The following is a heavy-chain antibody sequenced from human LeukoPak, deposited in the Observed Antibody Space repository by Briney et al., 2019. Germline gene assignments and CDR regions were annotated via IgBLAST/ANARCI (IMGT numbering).Heavy chain of an antibody. Sequence: GGSLRLSCAASGFTFNIYAMYWVRQVPGKGLEWVSGINWNSGSTVYADSVKGRFTISRDNSKNALYLQMNSLRAEDTAFYYCAKRSCSGGRCYFDYWGQGTLVTVSS. J-gene: IGHJ4*02. CDR2: INWNSGST. D-gene: IGHD2-15*01. CDR1: GFTFNIYA. V-gene: IGHV3-9*01. CDR3: AKRSCSGGRCYFDY.